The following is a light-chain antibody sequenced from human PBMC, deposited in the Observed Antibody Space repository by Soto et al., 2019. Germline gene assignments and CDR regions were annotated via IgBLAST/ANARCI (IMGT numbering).Light chain of an antibody. Sequence: EIVMTQSPATLSVSPGESVTLSCRASLTMNNNIAWYQHKPGQAPRLLIFGASSRATGVPGRFSGSGFGTEFTLSISSLQSEAFAVYYCQQYTARPPWTFGQG. J-gene: IGKJ1*01. CDR1: LTMNNN. CDR2: GAS. CDR3: QQYTARPPWT. V-gene: IGKV3-15*01.